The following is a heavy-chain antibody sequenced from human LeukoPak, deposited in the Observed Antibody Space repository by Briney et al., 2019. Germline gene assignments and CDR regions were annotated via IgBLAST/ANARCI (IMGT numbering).Heavy chain of an antibody. CDR3: AEDSSMVTTRAPYFYYYLDV. J-gene: IGHJ6*02. V-gene: IGHV1-69*13. CDR1: GGTFTNYA. Sequence: GAPVKASCKASGGTFTNYAISWVRQAPGQGLEWMGGIIPLLGTPNYAQKFQGRVTITAGDSTSTAYMELTSLRSEDTAVYYCAEDSSMVTTRAPYFYYYLDVWGQGTTVTVSS. D-gene: IGHD4-17*01. CDR2: IIPLLGTP.